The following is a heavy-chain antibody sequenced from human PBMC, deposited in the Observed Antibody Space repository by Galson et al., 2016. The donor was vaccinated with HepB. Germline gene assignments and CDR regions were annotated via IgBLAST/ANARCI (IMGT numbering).Heavy chain of an antibody. CDR3: ASLRSGSYAFDT. J-gene: IGHJ3*02. CDR1: GFTFSGYA. D-gene: IGHD3-22*01. Sequence: SLRLSCAASGFTFSGYAMHWVRQAPGKGLEWVAVISYDGSNKYYADSVKGRFTISRDNSKNTLYLQMNSLRAEDTAVYYCASLRSGSYAFDTWGQGTMVTVSS. CDR2: ISYDGSNK. V-gene: IGHV3-30*03.